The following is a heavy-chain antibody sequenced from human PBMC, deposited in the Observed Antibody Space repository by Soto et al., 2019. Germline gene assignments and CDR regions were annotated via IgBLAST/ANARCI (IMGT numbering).Heavy chain of an antibody. J-gene: IGHJ6*02. CDR2: INPNSGGT. D-gene: IGHD3-3*01. CDR1: GYTFTGYY. CDR3: AREEYDFWSGYYRRRGMDV. Sequence: ASVKVSCKASGYTFTGYYMHWVRQAPGQGLEWMGWINPNSGGTNYAQKFQGWVTMTRDTSISTAYMELSRLRSDDTAVHYCAREEYDFWSGYYRRRGMDVWGQGTTVTVSS. V-gene: IGHV1-2*04.